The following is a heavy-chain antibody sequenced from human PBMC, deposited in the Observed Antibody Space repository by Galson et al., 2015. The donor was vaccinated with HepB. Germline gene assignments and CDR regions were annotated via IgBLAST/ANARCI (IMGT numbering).Heavy chain of an antibody. J-gene: IGHJ4*02. CDR1: GLTFSSSG. V-gene: IGHV3-33*01. Sequence: SLRLSCAASGLTFSSSGMHWVRQAPGKGLEWVAVIWYDGSNKYYADSGQGRFTISRDNSKTTLSLQMNSLRDEDKDVAYCARGGVIDSSGYYYYWGQGTLVTVYS. D-gene: IGHD3-22*01. CDR2: IWYDGSNK. CDR3: ARGGVIDSSGYYYY.